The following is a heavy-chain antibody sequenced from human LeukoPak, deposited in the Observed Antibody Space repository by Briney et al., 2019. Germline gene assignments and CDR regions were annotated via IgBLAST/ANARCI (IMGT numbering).Heavy chain of an antibody. CDR3: AREASYGSSWATFDN. J-gene: IGHJ4*02. CDR1: GFGRSGSG. V-gene: IGHV3-48*01. Sequence: PGGSLRLSCVASGFGRSGSGMTCVRRAPGKGLVWISYISVSGGIIYYADSVRGRFTISRDNAKTSLFLQMSSLTVEDTAVYYCAREASYGSSWATFDNWGQGALVTV. D-gene: IGHD6-13*01. CDR2: ISVSGGII.